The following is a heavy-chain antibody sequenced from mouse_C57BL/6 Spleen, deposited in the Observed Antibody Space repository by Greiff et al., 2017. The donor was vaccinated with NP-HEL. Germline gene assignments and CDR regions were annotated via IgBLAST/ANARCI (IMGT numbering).Heavy chain of an antibody. CDR2: IDPSDSYT. D-gene: IGHD1-1*01. CDR1: GYTFTSYW. CDR3: AKKATVVAFDN. Sequence: QVQLQQPGAELVKPGASVKLSCKASGYTFTSYWMQWVKQRPGQGLEWIGEIDPSDSYTNYNQKFKGKATLTVDTSSSTAYMQLSSLTSEDSAVFYCAKKATVVAFDNRGQGTTLTVSS. J-gene: IGHJ2*01. V-gene: IGHV1-50*01.